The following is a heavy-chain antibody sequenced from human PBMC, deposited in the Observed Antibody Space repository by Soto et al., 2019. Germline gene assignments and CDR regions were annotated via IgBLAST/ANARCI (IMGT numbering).Heavy chain of an antibody. CDR2: ISYEGSNK. CDR1: GFTFSSYG. CDR3: AKDSWGLYSYGYYFDY. V-gene: IGHV3-30*18. J-gene: IGHJ4*02. D-gene: IGHD5-18*01. Sequence: QVQLVESGGGVVQPGRSLRLSCAASGFTFSSYGMHWVRQAPGKGLEWVAVISYEGSNKYYADSVKGRFTISRDNSKNTLYLQMNSLRAEDTAVYYCAKDSWGLYSYGYYFDYWGQGTLVTVSS.